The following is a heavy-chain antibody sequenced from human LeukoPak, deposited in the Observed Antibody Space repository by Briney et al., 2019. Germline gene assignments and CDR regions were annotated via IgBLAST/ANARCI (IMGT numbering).Heavy chain of an antibody. CDR2: IYYSGST. CDR3: AREDRDYYDSSGYYNWFDP. Sequence: PSETLSLTCTVSGGSISSYYWSWIRQPPGKGLEWIGYIYYSGSTNYNPSLKSRVTIPVDTSKNQFSLKLSSVTAADTAVYYCAREDRDYYDSSGYYNWFDPWGQGTLVTVSS. CDR1: GGSISSYY. V-gene: IGHV4-59*01. D-gene: IGHD3-22*01. J-gene: IGHJ5*02.